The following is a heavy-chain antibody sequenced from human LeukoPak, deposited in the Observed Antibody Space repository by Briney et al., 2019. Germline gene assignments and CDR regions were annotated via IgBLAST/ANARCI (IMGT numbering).Heavy chain of an antibody. CDR1: GGSISSGGYH. CDR2: IYYSGTT. CDR3: ARVYCSGGSCYVDY. J-gene: IGHJ4*02. Sequence: SETLSLTCTVSGGSISSGGYHWSWIRQHPGKGLEWIGHIYYSGTTYYNPSLKRRVTISIDTSKKQFSLKLSSVTAADTAVYYCARVYCSGGSCYVDYWGQGTLVTVSS. D-gene: IGHD2-15*01. V-gene: IGHV4-31*03.